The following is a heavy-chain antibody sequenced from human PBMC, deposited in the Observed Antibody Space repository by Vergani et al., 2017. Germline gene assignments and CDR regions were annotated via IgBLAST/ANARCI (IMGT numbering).Heavy chain of an antibody. CDR2: IYSSGST. CDR3: ARVSRGGGYYYYYMGV. D-gene: IGHD2-15*01. V-gene: IGHV4-59*01. Sequence: QVQLQESGPGLVKPSETLSLTCTVSGGSISSSYWSWIRQPPGKGLEWIGFIYSSGSTNYNPSLKSRVTISLGTSKNQFSLQLNSVTAADTAMYYCARVSRGGGYYYYYMGVWGKGTTVTVSS. CDR1: GGSISSSY. J-gene: IGHJ6*03.